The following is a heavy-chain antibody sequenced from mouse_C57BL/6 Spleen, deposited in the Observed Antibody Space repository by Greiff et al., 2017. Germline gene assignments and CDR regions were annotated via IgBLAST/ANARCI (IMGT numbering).Heavy chain of an antibody. J-gene: IGHJ2*01. CDR3: ARRVITTAYFDY. CDR2: INPNNGGT. Sequence: VQLQQSGPELVKPGASVKIPCKASGYTFTDYNMDWVKQSHGKSLEWIGDINPNNGGTIYNQKFKGKATLTVDKSSSTAYKELRSLTSEDTAVYYCARRVITTAYFDYGGQGTTLTVSS. V-gene: IGHV1-18*01. D-gene: IGHD1-1*01. CDR1: GYTFTDYN.